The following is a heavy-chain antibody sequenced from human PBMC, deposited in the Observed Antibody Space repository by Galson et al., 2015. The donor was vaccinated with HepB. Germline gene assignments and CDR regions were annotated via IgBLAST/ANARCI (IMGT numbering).Heavy chain of an antibody. J-gene: IGHJ3*02. CDR2: IYSGGST. D-gene: IGHD2-15*01. Sequence: SLRLSCAASGFTVSSNYMSWVRQAPGKGLEWVSVIYSGGSTYYADSVKGRFTISRDNSKNTLYVQMNSLRAEDTAVYYCARDRVAGGAFDIRGQGTMVTVSS. CDR3: ARDRVAGGAFDI. CDR1: GFTVSSNY. V-gene: IGHV3-53*01.